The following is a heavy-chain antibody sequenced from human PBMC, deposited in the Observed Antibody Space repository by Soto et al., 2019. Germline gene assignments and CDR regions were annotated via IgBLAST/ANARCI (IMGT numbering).Heavy chain of an antibody. J-gene: IGHJ3*02. Sequence: RWRRKKNGQGLEWMGWINPNSGGTNYAQKFQGRVTMTRDTSISTAYMELSRLRSDDTAVYYCASYYGGNWDDGFDTSGQGNIVSVS. V-gene: IGHV1-2*02. CDR3: ASYYGGNWDDGFDT. D-gene: IGHD4-17*01. CDR2: INPNSGGT.